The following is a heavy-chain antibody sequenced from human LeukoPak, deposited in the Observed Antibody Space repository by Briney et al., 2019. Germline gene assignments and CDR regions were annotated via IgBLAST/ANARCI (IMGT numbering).Heavy chain of an antibody. CDR2: INPDGSQQ. Sequence: GGSLRLSCAASGFSFSAFWMSWLRQGPGKGLEGVATINPDGSQQYYVDSVRGRFTLSRDNAKDSLYLQMNSLSADDTAVYFCVRLFGGVTTFDYWGQGTLVTVSS. CDR1: GFSFSAFW. V-gene: IGHV3-7*01. CDR3: VRLFGGVTTFDY. J-gene: IGHJ4*02. D-gene: IGHD4-17*01.